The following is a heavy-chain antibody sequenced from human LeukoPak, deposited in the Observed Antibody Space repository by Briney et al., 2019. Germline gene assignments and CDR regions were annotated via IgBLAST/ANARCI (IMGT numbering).Heavy chain of an antibody. CDR1: GFTFSSYW. D-gene: IGHD5-24*01. J-gene: IGHJ3*02. CDR2: IKQDGSEK. V-gene: IGHV3-7*01. Sequence: GGSLRLSCAASGFTFSSYWMSWVRQAPGKRLEWVANIKQDGSEKYYVDSVKGRFTISRDNAKNSLYLQMNSLRAEDTAVYYCARDFPVERWLQLGPWAFDIWGQGTMVTVSS. CDR3: ARDFPVERWLQLGPWAFDI.